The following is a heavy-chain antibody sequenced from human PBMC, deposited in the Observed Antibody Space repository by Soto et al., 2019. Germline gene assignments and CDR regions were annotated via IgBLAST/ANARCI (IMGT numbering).Heavy chain of an antibody. CDR3: AKEAGYSYGYGGMDV. V-gene: IGHV3-23*01. D-gene: IGHD5-18*01. CDR2: ISGSGGSS. Sequence: GGSLRLSCAASGFTFSSYAMSWVRQAPGKGLEWVSAISGSGGSSYFADSVKGRFTISRDNSKSTLYLQMNSLRADDTAVYYCAKEAGYSYGYGGMDVWGQGTTVTVSS. J-gene: IGHJ6*02. CDR1: GFTFSSYA.